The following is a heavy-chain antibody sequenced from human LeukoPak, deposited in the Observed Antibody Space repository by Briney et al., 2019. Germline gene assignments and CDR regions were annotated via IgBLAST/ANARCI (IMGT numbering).Heavy chain of an antibody. CDR2: IRYDGSNK. CDR3: AKEQQLLKTFDY. D-gene: IGHD6-13*01. Sequence: GGSLRLSCAASGFTFSSYGMHWVRQAQGKGLEWVAFIRYDGSNKYYADSVKGRFTISRDNSKNTLYLQMNSLRAEDTAVYYCAKEQQLLKTFDYWGQGTLVTVSS. CDR1: GFTFSSYG. V-gene: IGHV3-30*02. J-gene: IGHJ4*02.